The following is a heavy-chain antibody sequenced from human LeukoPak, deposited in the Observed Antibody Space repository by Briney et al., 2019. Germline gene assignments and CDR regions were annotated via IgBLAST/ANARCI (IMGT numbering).Heavy chain of an antibody. J-gene: IGHJ4*02. D-gene: IGHD5-24*01. V-gene: IGHV4-59*08. Sequence: SETLSLTCTVSGGSISYYFWSWLRQPPGMGLEWVGYIEKSGSTKYNPSLKNRVTISVDTSKNQFSLKLSSVTAADTAVYYCARGRMATSYWGQGTLVTVSS. CDR1: GGSISYYF. CDR2: IEKSGST. CDR3: ARGRMATSY.